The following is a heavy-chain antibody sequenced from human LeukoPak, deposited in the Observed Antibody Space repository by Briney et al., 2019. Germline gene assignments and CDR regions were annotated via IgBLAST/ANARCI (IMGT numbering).Heavy chain of an antibody. V-gene: IGHV3-53*01. CDR2: IYSNGNT. CDR1: GFTVSSNY. J-gene: IGHJ4*02. Sequence: GGSLRLSCAASGFTVSSNYMSWVRQAPGKGLEWVSVIYSNGNTYYVDSVKGRFTVSRDNSKNTLYLQMNRLRAEDTAVYYCATMVRGATNDGYWGQGTLVTVSS. CDR3: ATMVRGATNDGY. D-gene: IGHD3-10*01.